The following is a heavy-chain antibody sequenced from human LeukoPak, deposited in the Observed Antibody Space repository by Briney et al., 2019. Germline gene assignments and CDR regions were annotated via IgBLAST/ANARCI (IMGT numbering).Heavy chain of an antibody. CDR3: AKDISSSKPYYFDY. CDR1: GFTFSSYW. CDR2: IKQDGSEK. V-gene: IGHV3-7*01. J-gene: IGHJ4*02. Sequence: GGSLRLSCAASGFTFSSYWMSWVRQAPGKGLEWVANIKQDGSEKYYVDSVKGRFTISRDNAKNSLYLQMNSLRAGDTAVYYCAKDISSSKPYYFDYWGQGTLVTVSS. D-gene: IGHD6-13*01.